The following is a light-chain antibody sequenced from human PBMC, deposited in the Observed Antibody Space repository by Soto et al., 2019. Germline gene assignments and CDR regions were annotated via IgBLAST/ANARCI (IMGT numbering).Light chain of an antibody. CDR2: AAS. CDR3: QQSYSTPYP. V-gene: IGKV1-39*01. Sequence: DIQMTQSPSSLSASVGDRVTITCRSSQSISSYLNWYQQKPGKAPKLLLYAASSLQSGVPSRFSGSGSGTDLTLTISSLQPEDFATYYCQQSYSTPYPFGQGTELEIK. J-gene: IGKJ2*01. CDR1: QSISSY.